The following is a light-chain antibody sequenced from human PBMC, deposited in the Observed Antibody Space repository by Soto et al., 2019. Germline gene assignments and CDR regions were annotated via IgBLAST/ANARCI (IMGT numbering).Light chain of an antibody. CDR3: HQYNNWWT. J-gene: IGKJ1*01. Sequence: EIVMTQSPATLSVSPGERATLSCRASQSVSSNLAWYQQKPGQAPRLLISAASTRATGIPARFSGSGSGTEFTLTISILQSEDFAVYYCHQYNNWWTFGQGTKVEIQ. CDR1: QSVSSN. CDR2: AAS. V-gene: IGKV3-15*01.